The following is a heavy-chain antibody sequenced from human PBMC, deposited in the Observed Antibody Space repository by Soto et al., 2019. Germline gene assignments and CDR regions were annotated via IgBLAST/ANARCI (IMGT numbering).Heavy chain of an antibody. CDR3: ARQRGNYSSLGYFDS. J-gene: IGHJ4*02. D-gene: IGHD2-15*01. CDR2: IFPDNSEP. Sequence: GEALNISCKGSGFIFTNYLIGWVRQLPGKGLELMGIIFPDNSEPRYGPSFQGQASISVDESGNTAYLQWTSLEASDTVMYFYARQRGNYSSLGYFDSWGQGTLVTVSS. CDR1: GFIFTNYL. V-gene: IGHV5-51*01.